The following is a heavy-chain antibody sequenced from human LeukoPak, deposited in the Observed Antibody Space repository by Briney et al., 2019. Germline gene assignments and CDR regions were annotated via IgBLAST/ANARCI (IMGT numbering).Heavy chain of an antibody. CDR2: VSYDGSNK. CDR1: GFTFSNAW. Sequence: PGGSLRLSCAASGFTFSNAWMIWVRQAPGKGLEWVAVVSYDGSNKYYANSVKGRFTISRDKSKNTLHLQMNSLRAEDTAIYYCARDTSFAVGATLDFWGQGTLVTVSS. CDR3: ARDTSFAVGATLDF. J-gene: IGHJ4*02. D-gene: IGHD1-26*01. V-gene: IGHV3-30*03.